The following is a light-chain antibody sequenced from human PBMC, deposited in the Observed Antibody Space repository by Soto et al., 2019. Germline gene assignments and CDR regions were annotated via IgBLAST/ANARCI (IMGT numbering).Light chain of an antibody. CDR1: QSVSSN. V-gene: IGKV3-15*01. J-gene: IGKJ5*01. Sequence: EIVMTQSPATLSVSPGERATLSCRASQSVSSNLAGYQQKPGQAPRLLIYGAYTRATGIPARFSGSGSGTEFTLNISSLQSEDFAVYYCQQYNNWPPITFGQGTRLEIK. CDR3: QQYNNWPPIT. CDR2: GAY.